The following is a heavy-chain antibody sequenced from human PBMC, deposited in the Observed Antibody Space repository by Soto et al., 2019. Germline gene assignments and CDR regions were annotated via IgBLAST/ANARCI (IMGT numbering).Heavy chain of an antibody. V-gene: IGHV3-30-3*01. CDR1: GFTFSSYA. D-gene: IGHD1-26*01. CDR3: ARDRVGGSYHDY. Sequence: QVQLVESGGGVVQPGRSLRLSCAASGFTFSSYAMHWVRQAPGKGLEWVAVISYDGSNKYYADSVKGRFTISRDNSKNRLYLQMNGLRAEDTAVYYCARDRVGGSYHDYWGQGTLVTVSS. CDR2: ISYDGSNK. J-gene: IGHJ4*02.